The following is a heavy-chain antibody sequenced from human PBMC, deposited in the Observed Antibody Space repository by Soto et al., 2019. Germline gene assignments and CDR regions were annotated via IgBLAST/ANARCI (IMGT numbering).Heavy chain of an antibody. CDR1: GDSISRGAYY. CDR2: ISNSGRT. V-gene: IGHV4-31*03. D-gene: IGHD3-9*01. CDR3: ARARQYSDCELDP. Sequence: QVHLQESGPGLVNPSQTLSLTCTVSGDSISRGAYYWTWIRQHPGTGLEWIGDISNSGRTDYNPSIKNRLTISLDTSENQFSLELTSVTAADTAIYYCARARQYSDCELDPWGQGTLVTVSS. J-gene: IGHJ5*02.